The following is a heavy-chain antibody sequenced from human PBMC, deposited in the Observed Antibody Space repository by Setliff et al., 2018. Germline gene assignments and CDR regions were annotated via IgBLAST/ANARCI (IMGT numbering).Heavy chain of an antibody. Sequence: SLRLSCAASGFTFDDYAMHWVRQAPGKSLEWVSGISWNSGSIGYADSVKGRFTISRDNAKNSLYLQMNSLRAEDTALYYCAKDRAPIAVAGTYFDYWGQGTLVTVSS. CDR1: GFTFDDYA. V-gene: IGHV3-9*01. J-gene: IGHJ4*02. D-gene: IGHD6-19*01. CDR3: AKDRAPIAVAGTYFDY. CDR2: ISWNSGSI.